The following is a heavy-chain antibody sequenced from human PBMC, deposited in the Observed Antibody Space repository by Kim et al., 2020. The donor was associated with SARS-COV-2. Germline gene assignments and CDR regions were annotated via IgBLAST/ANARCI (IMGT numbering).Heavy chain of an antibody. CDR3: ANDLWDYSGMDV. Sequence: HSTGSVKGRLTISRDDSKNTVYLRLNSLGAEDTDLYYCANDLWDYSGMDVWGQGTTVTVSS. D-gene: IGHD1-26*01. J-gene: IGHJ6*02. V-gene: IGHV3-23*01.